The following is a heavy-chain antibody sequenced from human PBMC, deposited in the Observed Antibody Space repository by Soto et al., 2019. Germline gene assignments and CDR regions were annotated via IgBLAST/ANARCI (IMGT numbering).Heavy chain of an antibody. V-gene: IGHV3-23*01. Sequence: GGSLRLSCAASGFTFSSYAMSWVRQAPGKGLEWVSAISGSGGSTYYADSVKGRFTISRENSKNTLYLQMNSLRAEDTAVYYCAKDSWEVATIATGFYYYGMDVWGQGTTVTVSS. D-gene: IGHD5-12*01. CDR2: ISGSGGST. CDR3: AKDSWEVATIATGFYYYGMDV. J-gene: IGHJ6*02. CDR1: GFTFSSYA.